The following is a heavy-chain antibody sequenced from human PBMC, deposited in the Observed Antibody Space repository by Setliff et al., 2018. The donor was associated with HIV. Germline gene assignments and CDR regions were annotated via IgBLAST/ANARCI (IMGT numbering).Heavy chain of an antibody. CDR2: ISHSGRT. D-gene: IGHD3-16*01. CDR1: GGFFSGHY. J-gene: IGHJ6*03. V-gene: IGHV4-34*01. Sequence: SETLSPTCYVYGGFFSGHYWSWIRQFPGKGLEWVGEISHSGRTNYNPSLKTRVTISVDTSKNQFSLKLSSVTAADTAVYFCAGGLGGAVSRPSQYSSYYMDVWGTGTTVTVSS. CDR3: AGGLGGAVSRPSQYSSYYMDV.